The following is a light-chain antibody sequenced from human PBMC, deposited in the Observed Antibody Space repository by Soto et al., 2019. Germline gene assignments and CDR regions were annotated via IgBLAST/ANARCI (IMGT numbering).Light chain of an antibody. CDR2: AAS. V-gene: IGKV1-9*01. CDR1: QGISSF. Sequence: IQLTQSPSSLSASVGDRVTITCRASQGISSFLAWYQQKPGKAPKLLIYAASTLQSGVPSRFSGSGSETDFTLTINSLQPEDFATYYCQQLNTYPYTFGQGTKLEIK. J-gene: IGKJ2*01. CDR3: QQLNTYPYT.